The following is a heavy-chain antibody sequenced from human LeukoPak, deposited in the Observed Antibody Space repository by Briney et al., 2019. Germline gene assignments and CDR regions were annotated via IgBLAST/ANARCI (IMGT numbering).Heavy chain of an antibody. Sequence: GGSLRLSCVASGFTFSSYSMNWVRQAPGKGLEWVSSISSSSSYKYYTDSVKGRFTISRDNAKNSLYLQMNSLRAGGTAVYYCARSAAGTYYWGQGTLVTVSS. V-gene: IGHV3-21*01. CDR2: ISSSSSYK. D-gene: IGHD1-1*01. CDR1: GFTFSSYS. J-gene: IGHJ4*02. CDR3: ARSAAGTYY.